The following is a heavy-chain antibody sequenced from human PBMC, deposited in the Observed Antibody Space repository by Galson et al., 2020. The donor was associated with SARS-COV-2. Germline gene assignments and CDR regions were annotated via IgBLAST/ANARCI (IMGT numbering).Heavy chain of an antibody. Sequence: SETLSLTCSVSGRPISSSRYYWVWLRQSPGKPLQWIASIYESGSTYANPSLQSRVTISVDTSKNQIALKLNSVTAADTAVYYCAQQKDIVASTYFLYWGQGSLVTV. CDR2: IYESGST. CDR1: GRPISSSRYY. V-gene: IGHV4-39*01. J-gene: IGHJ4*02. D-gene: IGHD5-12*01. CDR3: AQQKDIVASTYFLY.